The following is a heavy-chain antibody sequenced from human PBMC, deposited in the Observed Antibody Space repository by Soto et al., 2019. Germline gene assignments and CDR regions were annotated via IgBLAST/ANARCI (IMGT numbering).Heavy chain of an antibody. Sequence: QVQLQQWGAGPLRPLETLSLTCGVSGGSFSGYYWAWIRQSPGKGLKWIGEINDRGSINYNPSLKSRVSISVDTSKNHYSLTLRSVTAAATAVYYCARESHDILTGPPWVWYFDLWGRGTLVTVSS. CDR3: ARESHDILTGPPWVWYFDL. CDR2: INDRGSI. J-gene: IGHJ2*01. V-gene: IGHV4-34*01. D-gene: IGHD3-9*01. CDR1: GGSFSGYY.